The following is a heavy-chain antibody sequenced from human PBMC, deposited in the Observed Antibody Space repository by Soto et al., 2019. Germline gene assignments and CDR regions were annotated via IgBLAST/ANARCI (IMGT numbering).Heavy chain of an antibody. J-gene: IGHJ6*02. V-gene: IGHV3-7*01. Sequence: EVQLVESGGGLVQPGGSLRLSCAASGFTFSDSWMDWVRRAPGKGPEWVANIKQDGSEKNYVDSVKGRFIISRDNAKNSLYLQMNSLRAEDTAVYYCASLGRHGWGQGTTVTVSS. CDR1: GFTFSDSW. CDR3: ASLGRHG. D-gene: IGHD3-16*01. CDR2: IKQDGSEK.